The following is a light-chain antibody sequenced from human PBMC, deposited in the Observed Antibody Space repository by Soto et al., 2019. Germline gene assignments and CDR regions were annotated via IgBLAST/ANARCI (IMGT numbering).Light chain of an antibody. CDR2: DAS. V-gene: IGKV3-11*01. J-gene: IGKJ4*01. CDR3: QQRKHWPPLT. CDR1: HTVDIY. Sequence: EVVLTQSPDILSLSPGERATLSCRTSHTVDIYVAWYQQKPGQAPRLLIYDASNRVTGIPTRFSGSGSGTDFTVTISSLEPEDFAVYYCQQRKHWPPLTFGGGTKVEIK.